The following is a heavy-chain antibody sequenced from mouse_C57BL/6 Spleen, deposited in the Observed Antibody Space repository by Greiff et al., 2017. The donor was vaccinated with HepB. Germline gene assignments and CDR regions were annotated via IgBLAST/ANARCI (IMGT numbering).Heavy chain of an antibody. V-gene: IGHV1-15*01. J-gene: IGHJ4*01. Sequence: SGAELVRPGASVTLSCKASGYTFTDYEMHWVKQTPVHGLEWIGAIDPETGGTAYNQKFKGKAILTADKSSSTAYMELRSLTSEDSAVYYCTRKYYDYDPYYAMDYWGQGTSVTVSS. CDR2: IDPETGGT. D-gene: IGHD2-4*01. CDR3: TRKYYDYDPYYAMDY. CDR1: GYTFTDYE.